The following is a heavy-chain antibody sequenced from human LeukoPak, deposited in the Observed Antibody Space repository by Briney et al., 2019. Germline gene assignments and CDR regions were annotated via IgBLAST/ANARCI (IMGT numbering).Heavy chain of an antibody. CDR1: GGSISDYY. CDR2: IYYSGST. V-gene: IGHV4-59*01. D-gene: IGHD3-3*01. CDR3: ARGDFCSKSNCYLRPMDV. J-gene: IGHJ6*03. Sequence: SETLSLACSVSGGSISDYYWNWIRQPPGKGLEWIGYIYYSGSTTYNPSLKSRVTMSVDTAKNQFSLKLRSVTAADTAVYYCARGDFCSKSNCYLRPMDVWGKGTTVTVSS.